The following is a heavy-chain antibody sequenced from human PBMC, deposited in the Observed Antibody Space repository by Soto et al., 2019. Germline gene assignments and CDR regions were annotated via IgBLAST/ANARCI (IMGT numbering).Heavy chain of an antibody. D-gene: IGHD6-13*01. CDR3: ANSFSAAAAWGDY. Sequence: VAVISYDGSNKYYADSVKGRFTISRDNSKNTLYLQMNSLRAEDTAVYYCANSFSAAAAWGDYWGQGTLVTVSS. CDR2: ISYDGSNK. J-gene: IGHJ4*02. V-gene: IGHV3-30*18.